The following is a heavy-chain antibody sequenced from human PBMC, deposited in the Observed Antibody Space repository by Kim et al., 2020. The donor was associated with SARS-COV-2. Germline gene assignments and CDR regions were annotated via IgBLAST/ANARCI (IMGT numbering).Heavy chain of an antibody. J-gene: IGHJ6*02. Sequence: ADSLKGRFTISRDNSKNPLYLQMNSLRAEDTAVYYWAAGFAKYYYYGMDVWGQGTTVTVSS. V-gene: IGHV3-23*01. D-gene: IGHD5-12*01. CDR3: AAGFAKYYYYGMDV.